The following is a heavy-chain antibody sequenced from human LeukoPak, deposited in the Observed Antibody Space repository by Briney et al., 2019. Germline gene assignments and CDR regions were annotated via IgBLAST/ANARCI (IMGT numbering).Heavy chain of an antibody. D-gene: IGHD6-13*01. J-gene: IGHJ5*02. CDR3: ARERGSSWYKGLSYWFDP. CDR1: GGSISSSSYY. CDR2: IYYSGST. Sequence: SETLSLTCTVSGGSISSSSYYWGWIRQPPGKGLEWIGSIYYSGSTYYNPSLKSRVTISVDTSKNQFSLKLSSVTAADTAVYYCARERGSSWYKGLSYWFDPWGQGTLVTVSS. V-gene: IGHV4-39*07.